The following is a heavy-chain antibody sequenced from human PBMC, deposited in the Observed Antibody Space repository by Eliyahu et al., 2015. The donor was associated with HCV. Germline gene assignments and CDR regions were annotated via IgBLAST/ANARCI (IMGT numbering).Heavy chain of an antibody. CDR3: ATEYASSSVSYYFDY. V-gene: IGHV3-15*01. J-gene: IGHJ4*02. CDR1: GFTFSXAW. Sequence: EVQLVESGGGLVEPGGSLRLSCAAXGFTFSXAWMSWVRQAPGKGLEWVGRIKSKTDDGTTDYTAPVKGRFTISRDDSKNTLYLQMNSLKTEDTAVYFCATEYASSSVSYYFDYWGQGTLVTVSS. CDR2: IKSKTDDGTT. D-gene: IGHD6-6*01.